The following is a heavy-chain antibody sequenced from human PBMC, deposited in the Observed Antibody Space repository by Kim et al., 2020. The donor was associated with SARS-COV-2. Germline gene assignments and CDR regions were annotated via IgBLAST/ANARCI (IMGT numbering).Heavy chain of an antibody. CDR2: ST. V-gene: IGHV3-23*01. J-gene: IGHJ5*02. Sequence: STYYADSVKGRFTLSRDNSKSTLYLQMNSLRVEDTAMYYCVGDRDASWGQGTLVTVSS. CDR3: VGDRDAS.